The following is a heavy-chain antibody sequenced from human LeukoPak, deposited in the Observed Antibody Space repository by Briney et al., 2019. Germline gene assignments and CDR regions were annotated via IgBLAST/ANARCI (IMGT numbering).Heavy chain of an antibody. V-gene: IGHV3-11*01. CDR1: GLTFSDYY. CDR2: ISSSGSTI. Sequence: KPGGSLRLSCAASGLTFSDYYMSWIRQAPGKGLEWVSYISSSGSTIYYADSVKGRFTISRDNAKNSLYLQMNSLRAEDTAVYYCARGSQVGAAGLYYYGMDVWGPGTTVTVSS. D-gene: IGHD1-26*01. J-gene: IGHJ6*02. CDR3: ARGSQVGAAGLYYYGMDV.